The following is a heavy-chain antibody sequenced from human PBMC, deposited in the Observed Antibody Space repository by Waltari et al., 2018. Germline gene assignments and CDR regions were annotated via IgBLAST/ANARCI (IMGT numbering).Heavy chain of an antibody. Sequence: QVQLVQSGAEVKKPGASVKVSCKASGYTFTGYYMHWVRQAPGQGLEWMGWSNPKSGGTNYAQKFQGRVTMTRDTSISTAYMELNSLRAEDTALYYCAAHSSGWYGYYYYGMDVWGQGTTVTVSS. CDR2: SNPKSGGT. J-gene: IGHJ6*02. CDR1: GYTFTGYY. V-gene: IGHV1-2*02. D-gene: IGHD6-19*01. CDR3: AAHSSGWYGYYYYGMDV.